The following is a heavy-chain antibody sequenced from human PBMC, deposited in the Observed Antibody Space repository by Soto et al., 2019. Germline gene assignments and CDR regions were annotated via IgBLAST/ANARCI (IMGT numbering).Heavy chain of an antibody. CDR3: ARVVGGYSGYDLILNHYYGMDV. V-gene: IGHV1-69*13. CDR1: GGTFSSYA. J-gene: IGHJ6*02. Sequence: GASVKVSCKASGGTFSSYAISWVRQAPGQGLEWMGGIIPIFGTANYAQKFQGRVTITADESTSTAYMEPSSLRSEDTAVYYCARVVGGYSGYDLILNHYYGMDVWGQGREVTV. D-gene: IGHD5-12*01. CDR2: IIPIFGTA.